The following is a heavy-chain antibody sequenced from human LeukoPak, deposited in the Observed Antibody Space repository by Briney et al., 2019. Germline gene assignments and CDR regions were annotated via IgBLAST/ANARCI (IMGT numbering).Heavy chain of an antibody. Sequence: PGGSLRLSCAASGFTFSSYGMHWVRQAPGKGLEWVAVISYDGSNKYYADSVKGRFTISRDNSKNTLYLQMNSLRAEDTAVYYCAKDRPGDPWGQGTLVTVSS. CDR1: GFTFSSYG. V-gene: IGHV3-30*18. CDR3: AKDRPGDP. J-gene: IGHJ5*02. CDR2: ISYDGSNK.